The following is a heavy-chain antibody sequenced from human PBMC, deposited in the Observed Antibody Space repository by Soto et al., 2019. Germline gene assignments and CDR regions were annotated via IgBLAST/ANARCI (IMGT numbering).Heavy chain of an antibody. Sequence: PSETLSLTCTVSGGSISSYYWSWTRQPPGKGLEWIGYIYYSGSTNYNPSLKSRVTISVDTSKNQFSLKLSSVTAADTAVYYCARVVYNWNYVDYWGQGTLVTVSS. CDR3: ARVVYNWNYVDY. J-gene: IGHJ4*02. CDR1: GGSISSYY. V-gene: IGHV4-59*01. D-gene: IGHD1-1*01. CDR2: IYYSGST.